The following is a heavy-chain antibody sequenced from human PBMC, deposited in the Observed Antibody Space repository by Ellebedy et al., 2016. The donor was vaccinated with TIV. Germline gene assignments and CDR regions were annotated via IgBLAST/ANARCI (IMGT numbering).Heavy chain of an antibody. CDR2: LYSGGTT. CDR1: GFTFSTYS. J-gene: IGHJ5*01. CDR3: ARDQGVGWFDS. Sequence: GGSLRLXXAASGFTFSTYSMNWVRQAPGKGLEWVSILYSGGTTDYADSVKGRFTISRDNSKNTLYLQINSLRAEDTAIYYCARDQGVGWFDSWGQGTLVTVSS. V-gene: IGHV3-53*01.